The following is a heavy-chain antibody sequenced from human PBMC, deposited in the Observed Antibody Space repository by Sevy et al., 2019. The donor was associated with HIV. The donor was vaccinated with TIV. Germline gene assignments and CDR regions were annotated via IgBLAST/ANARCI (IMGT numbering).Heavy chain of an antibody. D-gene: IGHD6-19*01. V-gene: IGHV1-18*01. CDR3: ARDRLVFGYSSGWYWGEVVPIDY. Sequence: ASVKVSCKASGYTFTSYGISWVRQAPGQGLEWMGWISAYNGNTNYAQTLQGRVTMTTDTSTSTAYMELRSLRSDDTAVYYCARDRLVFGYSSGWYWGEVVPIDYWGQGTLVTVSS. CDR2: ISAYNGNT. J-gene: IGHJ4*02. CDR1: GYTFTSYG.